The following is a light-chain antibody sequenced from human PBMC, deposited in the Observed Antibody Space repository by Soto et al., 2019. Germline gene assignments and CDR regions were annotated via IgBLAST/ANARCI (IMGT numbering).Light chain of an antibody. Sequence: SVLTQPPSASGSPGQSVTISCTGTSSDVGAYNYVSWYQQHPGKAPKLMIYEVNKRPSGVPDRFSGSKSGNTASLTVSGLQAEDEADYFCSSYVGNNNLVFGGGTKLTVL. J-gene: IGLJ2*01. CDR2: EVN. V-gene: IGLV2-8*01. CDR3: SSYVGNNNLV. CDR1: SSDVGAYNY.